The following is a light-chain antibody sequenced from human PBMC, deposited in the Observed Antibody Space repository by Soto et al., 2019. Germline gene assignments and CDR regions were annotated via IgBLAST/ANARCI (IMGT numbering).Light chain of an antibody. Sequence: QSALTQPASVSGSLGQSITISCTGSSNDVGLYNYVSWYQQHPGKAPKLVISDVTNRPSGVSDRFSGSKSGDTASLTISGLQAEDEADYYCSSYTISATLFGRGTQLPS. V-gene: IGLV2-14*03. CDR3: SSYTISATL. CDR2: DVT. J-gene: IGLJ2*01. CDR1: SNDVGLYNY.